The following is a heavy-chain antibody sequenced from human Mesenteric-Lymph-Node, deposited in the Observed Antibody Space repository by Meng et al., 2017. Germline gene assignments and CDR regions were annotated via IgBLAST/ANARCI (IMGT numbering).Heavy chain of an antibody. D-gene: IGHD3-16*01. J-gene: IGHJ4*02. CDR3: AKELFYDYAYDY. CDR1: GFTFDDYG. CDR2: INWNGGST. Sequence: GESLKISCAASGFTFDDYGMSWVRQAPGKGLEWVSGINWNGGSTGYADSVKGRFTISRDNAKNSLYLQMNSLRAEDTAVYYCAKELFYDYAYDYWGQGTLVTVSS. V-gene: IGHV3-20*04.